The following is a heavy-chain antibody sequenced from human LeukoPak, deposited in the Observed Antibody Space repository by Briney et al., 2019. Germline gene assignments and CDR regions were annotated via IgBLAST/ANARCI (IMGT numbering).Heavy chain of an antibody. V-gene: IGHV4-59*08. CDR2: IYYTGNT. CDR1: GVSISNHY. Sequence: SETLSLTCTVSGVSISNHYSSWIRQPPGKGLEWIGYIYYTGNTNYNPSLKSRVTISGDTSKNQVSLELSSVTAADTAVYYCVRHSRVVAFDYWGQGNLVTVSS. CDR3: VRHSRVVAFDY. J-gene: IGHJ4*02. D-gene: IGHD2-15*01.